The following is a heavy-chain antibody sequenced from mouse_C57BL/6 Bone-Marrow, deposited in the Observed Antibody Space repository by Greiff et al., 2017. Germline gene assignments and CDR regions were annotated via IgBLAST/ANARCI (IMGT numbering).Heavy chain of an antibody. D-gene: IGHD2-2*01. J-gene: IGHJ2*01. CDR1: GFTFSDYG. CDR3: ERSYYGYFYFDY. CDR2: ISNLAYSI. Sequence: EVMLVESGGGLVQPGGSLKLSCAASGFTFSDYGMAWVRQAPRKGLEWVAFISNLAYSIYYADTVTGRFTISRENAKNTLYLEMSSLRSEYTAMYYGERSYYGYFYFDYWGQGTTLTVSS. V-gene: IGHV5-15*01.